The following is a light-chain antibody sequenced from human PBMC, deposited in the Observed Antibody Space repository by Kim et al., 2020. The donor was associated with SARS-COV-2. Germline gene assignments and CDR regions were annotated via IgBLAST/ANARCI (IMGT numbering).Light chain of an antibody. CDR3: QQTYSSLTVT. Sequence: ASVGDRVTITCRASESVGTYLNWYQQKPGKAPNLLIYSASYLQSGVPSRFSGGGSGTEFTLTISSLQPEDYATYFCQQTYSSLTVTFGQGTRL. J-gene: IGKJ5*01. V-gene: IGKV1-39*01. CDR2: SAS. CDR1: ESVGTY.